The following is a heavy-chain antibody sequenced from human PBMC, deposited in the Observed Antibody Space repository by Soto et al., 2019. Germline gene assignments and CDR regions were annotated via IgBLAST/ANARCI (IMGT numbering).Heavy chain of an antibody. CDR3: ARADGDLHS. D-gene: IGHD4-17*01. CDR1: GYTFTRYD. J-gene: IGHJ4*02. CDR2: TNPKSGYT. V-gene: IGHV1-8*01. Sequence: QVQLVQSGAEVKKPGASVKVSCKTSGYTFTRYDINWVRQAPGQGLEWMGWTNPKSGYTGSAQKFQGRITMTRDSSISSAYMELNSLTSEDTAVYYCARADGDLHSWGQGTLVTVSS.